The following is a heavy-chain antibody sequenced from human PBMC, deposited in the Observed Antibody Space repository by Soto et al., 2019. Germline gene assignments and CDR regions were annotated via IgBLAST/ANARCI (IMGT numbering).Heavy chain of an antibody. J-gene: IGHJ4*02. D-gene: IGHD5-18*01. Sequence: QVQLVESGGSVVQPGRSVRLSCAASGFTFSSYGMHWVRQAPGKGLEWVAVIWYDGSNKYYADSVKGRFTISRDNSKNTLYLQMNSLRAEDTAVYYCARDQGRGYNYGFDYWGQGTLVTVSS. CDR3: ARDQGRGYNYGFDY. CDR2: IWYDGSNK. CDR1: GFTFSSYG. V-gene: IGHV3-33*01.